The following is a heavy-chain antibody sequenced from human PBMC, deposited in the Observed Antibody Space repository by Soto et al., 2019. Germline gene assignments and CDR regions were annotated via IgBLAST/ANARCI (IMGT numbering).Heavy chain of an antibody. J-gene: IGHJ4*02. CDR1: GFTFSSYG. CDR2: IWYDGSNK. V-gene: IGHV3-33*01. CDR3: AREYCSGGSCSSPFDY. Sequence: QVQLVESGGGVVQPGRSLRLSCAASGFTFSSYGMHWVRQAPGKGLEWVAVIWYDGSNKYYADSVKGRFTISRDNSKNTLYLQMNRLRAEDTAVYYCAREYCSGGSCSSPFDYWGQGTLVTVSS. D-gene: IGHD2-15*01.